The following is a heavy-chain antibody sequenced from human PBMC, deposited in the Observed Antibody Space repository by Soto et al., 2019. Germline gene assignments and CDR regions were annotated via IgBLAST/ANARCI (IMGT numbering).Heavy chain of an antibody. CDR2: IWYDGSNK. J-gene: IGHJ4*02. CDR3: ARSYYVSLYPDY. V-gene: IGHV3-33*01. D-gene: IGHD1-26*01. CDR1: GFTFSSYG. Sequence: GGSLRLSFAASGFTFSSYGMHWVRQAPGKGLEWVAVIWYDGSNKYYADSVKGRFTISRDNSKNTLYLQMNSLRAEDTAVYYCARSYYVSLYPDYWGQGTLVTVSS.